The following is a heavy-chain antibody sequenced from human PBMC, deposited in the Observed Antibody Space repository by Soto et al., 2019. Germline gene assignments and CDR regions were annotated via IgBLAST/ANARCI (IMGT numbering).Heavy chain of an antibody. J-gene: IGHJ4*02. CDR3: ARRYGGNFDY. CDR2: IYYSGTT. V-gene: IGHV4-59*01. CDR1: GGSISSYY. Sequence: QVQLQESGPGLVKPSETLSLTCTVSGGSISSYYWSWIRKPPGEGLEWIGYIYYSGTTNYNTSLKGRVTISVDTAKNQFSLKLSSVTAADTAVYYCARRYGGNFDYWGQGTLVTVSS. D-gene: IGHD1-26*01.